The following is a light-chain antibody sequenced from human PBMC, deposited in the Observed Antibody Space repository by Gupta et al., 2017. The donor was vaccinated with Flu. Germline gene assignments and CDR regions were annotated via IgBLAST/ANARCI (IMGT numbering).Light chain of an antibody. CDR1: QSLLHSNGYNY. CDR3: MQVLRPVYT. Sequence: DIVMTQSPLSLPVTPGEPASISCRSSQSLLHSNGYNYLNWYLQRPGQSPQLLIYLGSDRASGVPDRFSGSGSGTDFTLKISRVEAEDVGVYYCMQVLRPVYTFGQWTKLEIK. CDR2: LGS. J-gene: IGKJ2*01. V-gene: IGKV2-28*01.